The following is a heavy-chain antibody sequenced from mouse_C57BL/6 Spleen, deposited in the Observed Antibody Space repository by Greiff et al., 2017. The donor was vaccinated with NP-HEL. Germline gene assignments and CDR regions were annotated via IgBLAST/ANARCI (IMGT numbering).Heavy chain of an antibody. J-gene: IGHJ2*01. V-gene: IGHV1-55*01. CDR2: IYPGSGST. CDR1: GYTFTSYW. Sequence: QVQLQQPGAELVKPGASVKMSCKASGYTFTSYWITWVKQRPGQGLEWIGDIYPGSGSTNYNEKFKSKATLTVATASSTAYMQLSSRKSEDAAVNDGARGRSTMVDWGQGTTLTVSS. CDR3: ARGRSTMVD. D-gene: IGHD2-2*01.